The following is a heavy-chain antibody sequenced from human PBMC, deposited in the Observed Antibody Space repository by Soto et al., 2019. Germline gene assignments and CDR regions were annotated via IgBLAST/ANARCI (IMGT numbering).Heavy chain of an antibody. D-gene: IGHD1-1*01. Sequence: PSETPSLTCTVSGGSISSGGYYWSWIRQHPGKGLEWIGYIYYSGSTYYNPSLKSRVTISVDTSKNQFSLKLSSVTAADTAVYYCARDGTRGRFPNPIYGMDVWGQGTTVTVSS. CDR1: GGSISSGGYY. V-gene: IGHV4-31*03. CDR3: ARDGTRGRFPNPIYGMDV. CDR2: IYYSGST. J-gene: IGHJ6*02.